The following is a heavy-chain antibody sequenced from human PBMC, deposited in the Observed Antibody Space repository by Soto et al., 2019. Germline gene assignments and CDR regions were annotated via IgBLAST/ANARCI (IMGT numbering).Heavy chain of an antibody. CDR2: IYYIGNT. CDR3: GGQDYGAKGYYFEY. V-gene: IGHV4-39*01. J-gene: IGHJ4*02. CDR1: NGSISSRSSY. D-gene: IGHD4-17*01. Sequence: QLQLQESGSGLVKPSETLSLTCIVSNGSISSRSSYWGWNRQTPGQGLEWIGSIYYIGNTYYNPSLKSRVTISIDTSKTQFSLKMNSVTAADTAVYCCGGQDYGAKGYYFEYWGQGALVTVSS.